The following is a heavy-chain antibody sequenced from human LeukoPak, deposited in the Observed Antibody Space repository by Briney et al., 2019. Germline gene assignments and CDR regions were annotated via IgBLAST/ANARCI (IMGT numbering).Heavy chain of an antibody. D-gene: IGHD1-26*01. CDR1: GFTFSSYA. V-gene: IGHV3-23*01. Sequence: TGGSLRLSCTASGFTFSSYAMSWVRQAPGKGLEWFSAISGSGGSTYYADSVKGQFTISRVNSKNTLYLQMHSLRAADTAVYYCAKGVSGSYYPPDAFAIWGQGTMVTVSS. CDR3: AKGVSGSYYPPDAFAI. J-gene: IGHJ3*02. CDR2: ISGSGGST.